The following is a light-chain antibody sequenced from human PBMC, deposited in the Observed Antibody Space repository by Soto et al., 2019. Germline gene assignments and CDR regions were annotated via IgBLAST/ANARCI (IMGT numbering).Light chain of an antibody. CDR1: QDISRH. CDR2: AAS. V-gene: IGKV1-39*01. CDR3: QQSHSTAIT. Sequence: DIQMTQSPPSLSASVGDRVTITCRTSQDISRHLNWYQQKPGKAPNLLIYAASSLHDGVPSRFSGSGSGTDFTLTISSLQPEDFATYYCQQSHSTAITFGQGTQLEIK. J-gene: IGKJ5*01.